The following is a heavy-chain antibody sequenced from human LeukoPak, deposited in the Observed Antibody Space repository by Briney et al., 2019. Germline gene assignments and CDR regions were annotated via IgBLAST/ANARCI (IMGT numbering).Heavy chain of an antibody. J-gene: IGHJ4*02. V-gene: IGHV1-2*04. D-gene: IGHD3-16*01. Sequence: ASVKVSCKASGYTFTGYYMHWVRQAPGQGLEWMGWINPNSGGTNYAQQFQGWVTMTRDTSISTAYLELSRLRSDDTAVYYCARGTMITFGGVYFDYWGQGTLVTVSS. CDR1: GYTFTGYY. CDR2: INPNSGGT. CDR3: ARGTMITFGGVYFDY.